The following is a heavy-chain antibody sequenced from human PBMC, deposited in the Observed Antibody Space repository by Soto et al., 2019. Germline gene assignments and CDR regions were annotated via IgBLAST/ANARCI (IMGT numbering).Heavy chain of an antibody. CDR2: ISGSGGST. CDR3: ANREPIMITFGGVIVTHY. CDR1: GFTFSSYA. J-gene: IGHJ4*02. D-gene: IGHD3-16*02. Sequence: EVQLLESGGGLVQPGGSLRLSCAASGFTFSSYAMSWVRQAPGKGLEWVSAISGSGGSTYYADSVKGRFTISRDNSKNTLYLQMNSLRAEDTAVYYWANREPIMITFGGVIVTHYWGQGTLVTVSS. V-gene: IGHV3-23*01.